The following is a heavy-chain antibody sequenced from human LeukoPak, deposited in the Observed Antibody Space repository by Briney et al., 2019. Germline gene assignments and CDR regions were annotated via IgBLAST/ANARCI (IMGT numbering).Heavy chain of an antibody. V-gene: IGHV3-23*01. CDR3: AKFSPYGGNSY. CDR2: ISGSGAAT. D-gene: IGHD4-23*01. CDR1: EFTGFTFSGSA. J-gene: IGHJ1*01. Sequence: GGSLRLSCAASEFTGFTFSGSAMSWVRQAPGKGLEWVSAISGSGAATFYADSVKGRFTISRDNSKNTLYLQMNSLKVEDTALYYCAKFSPYGGNSYWGQGALVTVSS.